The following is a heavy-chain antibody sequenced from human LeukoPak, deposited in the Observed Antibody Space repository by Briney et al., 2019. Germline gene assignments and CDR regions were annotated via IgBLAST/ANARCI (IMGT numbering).Heavy chain of an antibody. CDR1: GFAVSTYA. J-gene: IGHJ4*02. D-gene: IGHD5/OR15-5a*01. CDR3: AKARGSSVYEQFDY. V-gene: IGHV3-23*01. CDR2: ISTSGRAT. Sequence: GGSLRLSCAASGFAVSTYAMTWVRQAPEKGLQWVSTISTSGRATYYADSVEGRFTISRDNSKNTLYLQMNSLRADDTAVYYCAKARGSSVYEQFDYWGQGTQVTVSP.